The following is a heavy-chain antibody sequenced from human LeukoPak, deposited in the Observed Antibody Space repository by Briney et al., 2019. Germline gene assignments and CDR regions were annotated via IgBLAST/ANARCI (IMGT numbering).Heavy chain of an antibody. Sequence: SGTLSLTCDVSGGSITQTNYWTWVRHPPRKGLEWIGEVNLQGSTNYNPSLMRRVAISVDTSANHVSLQLTSVTAADTAVYYCAREGGPYRPLDYSGQGTLVTVSS. V-gene: IGHV4-4*02. J-gene: IGHJ4*02. CDR2: VNLQGST. CDR1: GGSITQTNY. CDR3: AREGGPYRPLDY.